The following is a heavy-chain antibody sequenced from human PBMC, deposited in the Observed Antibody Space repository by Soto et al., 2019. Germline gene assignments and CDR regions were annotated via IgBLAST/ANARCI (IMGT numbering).Heavy chain of an antibody. CDR1: GGSISSSSYF. V-gene: IGHV4-39*02. J-gene: IGHJ4*02. D-gene: IGHD1-1*01. CDR3: ARGTRNWSWKFDY. CDR2: MYYSGTT. Sequence: SETLSLTCTVSGGSISSSSYFWGWIRQPPGKGLEWIGSMYYSGTTYYNPSLKSRVTISVDTSKNQFSLKLSSVTAADTAVYYCARGTRNWSWKFDYWGLGILVT.